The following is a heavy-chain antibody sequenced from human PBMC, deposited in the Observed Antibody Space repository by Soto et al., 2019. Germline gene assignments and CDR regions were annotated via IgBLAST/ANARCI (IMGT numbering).Heavy chain of an antibody. CDR3: ARVEGSGHHAFDI. J-gene: IGHJ3*02. Sequence: SETLSLTCTVSGGSINTFYWSWVRQPAGKGLEWIGRIFSSGSTSFNPSLESRVAMSVDTSKNQFSLKLSSVTAADTAVYYCARVEGSGHHAFDIWGQGTMVTVSS. CDR2: IFSSGST. D-gene: IGHD3-3*01. CDR1: GGSINTFY. V-gene: IGHV4-4*07.